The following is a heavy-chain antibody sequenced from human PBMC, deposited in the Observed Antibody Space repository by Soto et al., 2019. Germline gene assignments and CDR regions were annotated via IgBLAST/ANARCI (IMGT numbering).Heavy chain of an antibody. J-gene: IGHJ5*02. CDR2: IYSSGNT. CDR1: GGTISGYY. D-gene: IGHD3-3*01. Sequence: LSLTCSVSGGTISGYYWTWIRQPAGKGLERIGRIYSSGNTKYNPSLQSRVTMSLDTSNNQFSLRLTSVTAADTAVYYCARGQRFSDWFDPWGQGTWGTVS. V-gene: IGHV4-4*07. CDR3: ARGQRFSDWFDP.